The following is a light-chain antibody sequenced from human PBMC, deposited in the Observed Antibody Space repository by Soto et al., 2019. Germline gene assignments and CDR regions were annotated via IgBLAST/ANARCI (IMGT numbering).Light chain of an antibody. CDR2: DAS. J-gene: IGKJ1*01. V-gene: IGKV1-5*01. CDR3: QQYNSYSQT. CDR1: QRISSW. Sequence: DIQMTQSPSTLSASVGDRVTNTCRASQRISSWLAWYQQKPGKAPKLLIYDASSLESGVPSRFSGSGSGTEFTLTISSLQPDDFATYYCQQYNSYSQTFGQGTKV.